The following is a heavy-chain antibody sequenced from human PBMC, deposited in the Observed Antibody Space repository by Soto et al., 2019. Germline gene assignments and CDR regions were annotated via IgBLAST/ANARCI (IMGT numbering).Heavy chain of an antibody. CDR2: IYYSGST. D-gene: IGHD4-4*01. J-gene: IGHJ4*02. CDR1: GGSISSSSYY. V-gene: IGHV4-39*01. CDR3: ARQSPTTVHDY. Sequence: SETLSLTCTVSGGSISSSSYYWGWIRQPPGKGLEWIGSIYYSGSTYYNPSLKSRVTISVDTSKNQFSLKLSSVTAADTAVYYCARQSPTTVHDYWGQGTLVTVSS.